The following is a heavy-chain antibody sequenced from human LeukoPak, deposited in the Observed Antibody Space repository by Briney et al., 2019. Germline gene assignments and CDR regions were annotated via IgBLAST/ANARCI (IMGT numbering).Heavy chain of an antibody. J-gene: IGHJ6*02. CDR2: IKQDGSEK. CDR3: AGEVVAATNVYYYYYGMDV. V-gene: IGHV3-7*01. D-gene: IGHD2-15*01. Sequence: PGGSLRLSCAASGFTFSSYWMSWVRQAPGKGLEWVANIKQDGSEKYYVDSVKGRFTISRDNAKNSLYLQMNSLRAEDTAVYYCAGEVVAATNVYYYYYGMDVWGQGTTVTVSS. CDR1: GFTFSSYW.